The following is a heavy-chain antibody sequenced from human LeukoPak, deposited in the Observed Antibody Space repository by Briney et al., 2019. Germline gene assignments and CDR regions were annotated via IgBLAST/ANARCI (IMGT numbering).Heavy chain of an antibody. D-gene: IGHD1-26*01. V-gene: IGHV1-24*01. CDR1: GYTFTSYY. CDR2: FDPEDGET. J-gene: IGHJ1*01. CDR3: ATDPSGSREPERRYFQH. Sequence: ASVKVSCKASGYTFTSYYMHWVRQAPGKGLEWMGGFDPEDGETIYAQKFQGRVTMTEDTSTDTAYMELSSLRSEDTAVYYCATDPSGSREPERRYFQHWGQGTLVTVSS.